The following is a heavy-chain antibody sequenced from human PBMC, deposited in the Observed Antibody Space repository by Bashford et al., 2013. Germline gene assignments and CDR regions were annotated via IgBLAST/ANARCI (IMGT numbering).Heavy chain of an antibody. CDR2: IYTSGST. J-gene: IGHJ6*03. V-gene: IGHV4-61*02. CDR1: GGSISSSSYY. CDR3: ARHGDIVVVPAAMSYYYMDV. Sequence: SETLSLTCTVSGGSISSSSYYWSWIRQPAGKGLEWIGRIYTSGSTNYNPSLKSRVTISVDTSKNQFSLKLSSVTAADTAVYYCARHGDIVVVPAAMSYYYMDVWGKGTTVTVSS. D-gene: IGHD2-2*01.